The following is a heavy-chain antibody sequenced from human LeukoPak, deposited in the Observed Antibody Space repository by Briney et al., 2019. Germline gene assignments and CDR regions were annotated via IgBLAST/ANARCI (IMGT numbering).Heavy chain of an antibody. CDR1: GFIFSDFS. CDR2: ISGSGTTK. Sequence: PGGSLRLSCAASGFIFSDFSLSWVRQAPGRGLEWASYISGSGTTKYYADFVKGRFTISRDNAKNSLYLQMNSLRVEDTAVYYCARGSPIRGSWVHWGQGTLVTVSS. D-gene: IGHD2-15*01. CDR3: ARGSPIRGSWVH. V-gene: IGHV3-48*04. J-gene: IGHJ4*02.